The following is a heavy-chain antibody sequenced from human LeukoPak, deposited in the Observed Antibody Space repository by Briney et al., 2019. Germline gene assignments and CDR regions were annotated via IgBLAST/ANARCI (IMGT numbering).Heavy chain of an antibody. V-gene: IGHV1-69-2*01. J-gene: IGHJ5*02. CDR3: AITAGGYDFWSGYNYQNWFDP. D-gene: IGHD3-3*01. Sequence: ASVKISCKVSGYTFTDYYMHWVQQAPGKGLEWMGLVDPEDGETIYAEKFQGRVTITADTSTDTAYMELSSLRSEDTAVYYCAITAGGYDFWSGYNYQNWFDPWGQGTLVTVSS. CDR1: GYTFTDYY. CDR2: VDPEDGET.